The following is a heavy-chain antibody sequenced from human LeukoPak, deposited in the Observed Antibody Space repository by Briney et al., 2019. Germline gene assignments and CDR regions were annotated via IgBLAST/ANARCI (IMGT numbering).Heavy chain of an antibody. D-gene: IGHD4-17*01. CDR2: MNPNNGDT. V-gene: IGHV1-2*02. CDR3: ARDSATVLEIYFDY. Sequence: ASVKVSCKTSGYLFTGFYIHWVRQVPGQGLEWMGWMNPNNGDTKSAPEFQGRVTMTRDTSISTAYMELSRLRSDDTAVYYCARDSATVLEIYFDYWGQGTLVTVSS. J-gene: IGHJ4*02. CDR1: GYLFTGFY.